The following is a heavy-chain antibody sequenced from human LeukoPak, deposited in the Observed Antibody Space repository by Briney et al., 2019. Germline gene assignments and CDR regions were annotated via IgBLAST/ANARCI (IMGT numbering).Heavy chain of an antibody. J-gene: IGHJ3*02. V-gene: IGHV3-13*05. CDR1: GFTFSSYD. CDR2: IGTAGDP. CDR3: ARSLPCHGYNPRDCGAFDI. Sequence: AGGSLRLSCAASGFTFSSYDMHWVRQGTGKGLEWVSVIGTAGDPYYPGSVKGRFTISRENAKNSLYLQMNSLRADDTAVYYCARSLPCHGYNPRDCGAFDIWGQGTMVTVSS. D-gene: IGHD5-12*01.